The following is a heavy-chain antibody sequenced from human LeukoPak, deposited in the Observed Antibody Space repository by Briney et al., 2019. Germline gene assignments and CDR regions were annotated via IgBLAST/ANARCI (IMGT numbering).Heavy chain of an antibody. CDR2: IYTSGST. Sequence: SETLSLTCTVSGGSISSYYWSWIRQPAGKGLEWIGRIYTSGSTNYNPSLKSRVTMSVDTSENQFSLKLSSVTAADTAVYYCAREEDILTGYSLVRYFDYWGQGTLVTVSS. V-gene: IGHV4-4*07. D-gene: IGHD3-9*01. J-gene: IGHJ4*02. CDR1: GGSISSYY. CDR3: AREEDILTGYSLVRYFDY.